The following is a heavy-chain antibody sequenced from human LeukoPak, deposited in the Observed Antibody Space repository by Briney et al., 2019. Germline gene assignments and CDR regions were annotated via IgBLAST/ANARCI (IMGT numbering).Heavy chain of an antibody. Sequence: GASVKVSCKASGYTFTGYYMHWVRQAPGQGLEWMGLINPSGGSTRYAQKFQGRVTMTRDTSTSTVYMELSSLRSEDTAVYYCARGPPGDSSGCYSHPFENWGQGTLVTVSS. CDR3: ARGPPGDSSGCYSHPFEN. V-gene: IGHV1-46*01. CDR1: GYTFTGYY. D-gene: IGHD3-22*01. CDR2: INPSGGST. J-gene: IGHJ4*02.